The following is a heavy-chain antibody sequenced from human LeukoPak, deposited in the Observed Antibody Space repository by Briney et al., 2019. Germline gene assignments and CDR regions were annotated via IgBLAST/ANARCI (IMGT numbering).Heavy chain of an antibody. D-gene: IGHD2-15*01. CDR2: INHSGIT. V-gene: IGHV4-39*07. CDR3: ARAVIVVAAATQRNWFDP. J-gene: IGHJ5*02. Sequence: SQTLSLTCTVSGGSISSGSYYWTWIRQTPGKGLEWIGEINHSGITDYNPSLRSRVTISVDTSKNQFSLKLSSVTAADTAIYYCARAVIVVAAATQRNWFDPWGQGTLVTVSS. CDR1: GGSISSGSYY.